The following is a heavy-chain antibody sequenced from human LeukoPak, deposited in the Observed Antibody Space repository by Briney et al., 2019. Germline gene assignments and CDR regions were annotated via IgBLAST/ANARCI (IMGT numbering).Heavy chain of an antibody. CDR1: GYTFTGYY. Sequence: ASVTVSCTASGYTFTGYYMHWVRQAPGQGLEWMGRINPNSGGTNYAQKFQGRVTMTRDTSISTAYMELSRLRSDDTAVYYCARRGESASCGDYRFDYWGQGTLVTVSS. CDR3: ARRGESASCGDYRFDY. D-gene: IGHD4-17*01. V-gene: IGHV1-2*06. CDR2: INPNSGGT. J-gene: IGHJ4*02.